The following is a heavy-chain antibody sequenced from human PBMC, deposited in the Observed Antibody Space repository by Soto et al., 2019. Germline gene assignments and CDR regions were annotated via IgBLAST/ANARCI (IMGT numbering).Heavy chain of an antibody. CDR3: ARKQPYGDYVVGRNWFDP. D-gene: IGHD4-17*01. V-gene: IGHV1-18*01. Sequence: QVQLVQSGAEVKKPGASVKVSCKASGYTFTSYGISWVRQAPGQGLEWMGWISAYNGNTNYAQKLQGRVTMTTDTSTCTAYRELRSLRSDDTAVYYCARKQPYGDYVVGRNWFDPWGQGTLVTVSS. CDR1: GYTFTSYG. CDR2: ISAYNGNT. J-gene: IGHJ5*02.